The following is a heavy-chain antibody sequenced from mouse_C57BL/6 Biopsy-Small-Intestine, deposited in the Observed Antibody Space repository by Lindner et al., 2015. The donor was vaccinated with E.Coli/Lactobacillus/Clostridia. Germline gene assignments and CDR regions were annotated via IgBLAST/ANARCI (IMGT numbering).Heavy chain of an antibody. D-gene: IGHD3-2*01. CDR3: ANDSPSY. CDR2: IYPGDGDT. J-gene: IGHJ3*01. CDR1: GYAFSGSW. Sequence: VQLQESGPELVKPGASVKISCKASGYAFSGSWMNWVKQRPGKGLEWIGRIYPGDGDTNYNGKFKGKATLTADKSSSTAYMQLSSLTSEDSAVYFCANDSPSYWGQGTLVTVSA. V-gene: IGHV1-82*01.